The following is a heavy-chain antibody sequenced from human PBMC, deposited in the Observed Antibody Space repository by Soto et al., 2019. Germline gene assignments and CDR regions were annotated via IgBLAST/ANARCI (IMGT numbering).Heavy chain of an antibody. CDR1: GGSISSSSYY. J-gene: IGHJ4*02. V-gene: IGHV4-39*01. Sequence: TSETLSLTCTVSGGSISSSSYYWGWIRQPPGKGLEWIGSIYYSGSTYYNPSLKSRVTISVDTSKNQFSLTVTSVTAADTAVYYCARRIVAKEKFEYWGQGTLVTVSS. CDR2: IYYSGST. D-gene: IGHD5-12*01. CDR3: ARRIVAKEKFEY.